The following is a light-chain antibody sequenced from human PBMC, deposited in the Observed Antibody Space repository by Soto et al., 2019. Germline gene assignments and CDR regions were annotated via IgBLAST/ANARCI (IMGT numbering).Light chain of an antibody. Sequence: QSALTQPASVSGSPGQSITISCTGTSSDVGSYNLVSWYQQHPGKAPKVMIYEVSKRPSGVPNRFSGSKSGNTASLTISGLQAEDEADYYCCSYAGSSTYVFGTGTTVTVL. CDR3: CSYAGSSTYV. J-gene: IGLJ1*01. CDR1: SSDVGSYNL. V-gene: IGLV2-23*02. CDR2: EVS.